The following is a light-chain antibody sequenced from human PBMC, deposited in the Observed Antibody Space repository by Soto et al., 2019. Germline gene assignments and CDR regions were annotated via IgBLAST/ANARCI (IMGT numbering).Light chain of an antibody. V-gene: IGKV3-11*01. CDR2: DAS. Sequence: EIVLTQSPATLSVSPGEGATLSCRASQSVSHFLAWYQHKPGQAPRLLIYDASTRATGIPARFSGSGSGTDFTLIISSLEPEDFAVYYCQQRSTWPCTFGQGTKLEIK. J-gene: IGKJ2*02. CDR3: QQRSTWPCT. CDR1: QSVSHF.